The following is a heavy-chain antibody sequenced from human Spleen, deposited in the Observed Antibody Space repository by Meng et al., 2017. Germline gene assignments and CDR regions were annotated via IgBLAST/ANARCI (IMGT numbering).Heavy chain of an antibody. CDR1: GGSFSGYY. CDR2: INYTGST. CDR3: ARTNGDYLPVNY. Sequence: QVPPQQWGARLLQPSATLSPTFAVYGGSFSGYYWSWIRQPPGRGLEWIGEINYTGSTNYNPSLKSRVTISVDTSKNQFSLKLSSVTAADTAVYYCARTNGDYLPVNYWGQGTLVTVSS. V-gene: IGHV4-34*01. D-gene: IGHD4-17*01. J-gene: IGHJ4*02.